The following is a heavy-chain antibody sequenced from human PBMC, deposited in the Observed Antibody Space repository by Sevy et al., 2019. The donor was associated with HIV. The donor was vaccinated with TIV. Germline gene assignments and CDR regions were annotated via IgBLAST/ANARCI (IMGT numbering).Heavy chain of an antibody. CDR3: ARGGAYNSVGGSSYGMVV. Sequence: ASVKVSCKASGYTFTSYDINWVRQAAGQGLEWMGWMNPNRGNTGYAQKFQGRVTMTRDTSIRTAYMELGSLRSEDTAVYYCARGGAYNSVGGSSYGMVVWGQGTTVTVSS. J-gene: IGHJ6*02. CDR2: MNPNRGNT. D-gene: IGHD1-1*01. CDR1: GYTFTSYD. V-gene: IGHV1-8*01.